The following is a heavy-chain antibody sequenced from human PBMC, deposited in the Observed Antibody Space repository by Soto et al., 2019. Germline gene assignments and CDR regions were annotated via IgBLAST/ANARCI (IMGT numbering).Heavy chain of an antibody. J-gene: IGHJ5*02. CDR1: GGTFSSYT. D-gene: IGHD3-10*01. V-gene: IGHV1-69*08. CDR3: ARDSGPHNWFDP. CDR2: IIPILGIA. Sequence: QVQLVQSGAEVKKPGSSVKVSCKASGGTFSSYTISWVRQAPGQGLEWMGRIIPILGIANYAQKFQGRVTITVDKSTSTAYLELSSLRSEDTAVYYCARDSGPHNWFDPWGQGTLVTVSS.